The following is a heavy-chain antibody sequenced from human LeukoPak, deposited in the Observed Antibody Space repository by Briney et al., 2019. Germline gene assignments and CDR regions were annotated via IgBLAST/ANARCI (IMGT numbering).Heavy chain of an antibody. Sequence: GGSLRLSCAASGFTFSSYGMHWVRQAPGKGLEWVGRIKSKTDGGTTDYAAPVKGRFTISRDDSKNTLYLQMNSLKTEDTAVYYCTTDFAGSLTYYYYYMDVWGKGTTVTISS. J-gene: IGHJ6*03. CDR2: IKSKTDGGTT. CDR3: TTDFAGSLTYYYYYMDV. D-gene: IGHD3-10*01. V-gene: IGHV3-15*01. CDR1: GFTFSSYG.